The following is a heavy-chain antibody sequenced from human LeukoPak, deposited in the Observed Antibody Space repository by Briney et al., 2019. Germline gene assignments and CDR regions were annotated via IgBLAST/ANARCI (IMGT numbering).Heavy chain of an antibody. Sequence: HGESLKISCKDSGYSFTNYWIGWVRQMPGKGLEWMGIIRSADSNTKYSPSFQGQVTISADKSISTAYLQWSGLKASDTAMYYCAGARHGDYRWDYWGQETLVTVSS. D-gene: IGHD4-17*01. CDR1: GYSFTNYW. CDR3: AGARHGDYRWDY. J-gene: IGHJ4*02. CDR2: IRSADSNT. V-gene: IGHV5-51*01.